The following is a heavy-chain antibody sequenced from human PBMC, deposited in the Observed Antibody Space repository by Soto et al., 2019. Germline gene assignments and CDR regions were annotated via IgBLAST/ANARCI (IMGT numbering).Heavy chain of an antibody. CDR2: IGESGTPT. CDR3: TRDFKDGPG. J-gene: IGHJ4*02. Sequence: PGGSLRLSCAASGFTFSSYAMKWVRQAPGKGLEWVSLIGESGTPTYYADSVKGRFTISRDNSENTLFLEMYSLRVEDTAVYYCTRDFKDGPGWGQGTQVTVSS. D-gene: IGHD2-15*01. CDR1: GFTFSSYA. V-gene: IGHV3-23*01.